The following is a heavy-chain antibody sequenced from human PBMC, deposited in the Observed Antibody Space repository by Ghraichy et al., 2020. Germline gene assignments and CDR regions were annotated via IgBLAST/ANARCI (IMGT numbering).Heavy chain of an antibody. CDR3: ARDPGAYSSSSRYFDL. D-gene: IGHD6-6*01. J-gene: IGHJ2*01. CDR1: GFTFSSYS. CDR2: ISSGGSFI. Sequence: GGSLRLSCAASGFTFSSYSMNWVRQAPGKGLEWVSYISSGGSFIYYADSVKGRFTVSRDNAKNSLNLQMNSLRAEDTAVYYCARDPGAYSSSSRYFDLWGRRTLVTVSS. V-gene: IGHV3-21*01.